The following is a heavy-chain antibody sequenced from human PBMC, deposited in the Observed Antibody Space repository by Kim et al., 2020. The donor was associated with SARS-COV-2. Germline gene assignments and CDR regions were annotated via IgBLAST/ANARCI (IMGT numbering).Heavy chain of an antibody. D-gene: IGHD3-9*01. CDR3: AKDLFDYSAMDV. V-gene: IGHV3-23*01. Sequence: HDATPGKGRCTHSRDNSKNTLYLQMNSLRVEDTAIYYCAKDLFDYSAMDVWGQGTTVTVSS. J-gene: IGHJ6*02.